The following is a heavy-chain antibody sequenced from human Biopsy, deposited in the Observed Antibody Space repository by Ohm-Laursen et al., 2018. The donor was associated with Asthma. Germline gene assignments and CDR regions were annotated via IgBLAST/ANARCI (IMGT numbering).Heavy chain of an antibody. V-gene: IGHV3-9*01. D-gene: IGHD2-21*01. J-gene: IGHJ4*02. CDR2: ISWNSGSI. CDR1: GFTFDDYG. CDR3: AKATLGDIGKDY. Sequence: SLRLSCTAPGFTFDDYGMHWVRQAPGKGLEWVSGISWNSGSIGYADSVKGRFTISRDNAKNSLYLQMNSLRVEDTALYYCAKATLGDIGKDYWGQGTLVTVSS.